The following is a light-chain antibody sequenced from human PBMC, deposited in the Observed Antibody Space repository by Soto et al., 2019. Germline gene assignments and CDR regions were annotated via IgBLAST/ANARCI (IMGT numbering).Light chain of an antibody. J-gene: IGKJ1*01. Sequence: DIQMTQSPSTLSASVGDRVTISCRASQTISNWLAWYQQKPGKAPNLLIYGVSNLASGVPSRFSGTGSGTEFTLTSSSLRPDDFATYYCQQYGGYSWTFGHVTKVEIK. CDR1: QTISNW. CDR3: QQYGGYSWT. CDR2: GVS. V-gene: IGKV1-5*03.